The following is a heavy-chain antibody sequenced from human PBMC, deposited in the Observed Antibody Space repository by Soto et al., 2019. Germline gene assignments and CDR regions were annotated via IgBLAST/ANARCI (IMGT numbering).Heavy chain of an antibody. CDR1: GGSISSGGYY. CDR2: IYYSGST. Sequence: QVQLQESGPGLVKPSQTLSLTCTVSGGSISSGGYYWSWIRQHPGKGLEWIGYIYYSGSTYYNPSLKSRVTLALDTSKNQFSLKLSSVTAPDTAVYYCARDGWLEDMTPKWGPGTLVTVSS. CDR3: ARDGWLEDMTPK. J-gene: IGHJ4*02. V-gene: IGHV4-31*03. D-gene: IGHD3-22*01.